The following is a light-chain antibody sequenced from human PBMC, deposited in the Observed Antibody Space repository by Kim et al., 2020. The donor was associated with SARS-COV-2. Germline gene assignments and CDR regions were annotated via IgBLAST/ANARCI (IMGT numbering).Light chain of an antibody. CDR1: QSVNSN. Sequence: EIVMTQSPATLSVSPGERATLSCRASQSVNSNLAWYQQKPGQAPRLLIYGASTRATGIPARFSGSGSGTEFTLTISSLQSEDFAVYYCQQYNNWRGTFGQGTKVDIK. CDR3: QQYNNWRGT. CDR2: GAS. V-gene: IGKV3-15*01. J-gene: IGKJ1*01.